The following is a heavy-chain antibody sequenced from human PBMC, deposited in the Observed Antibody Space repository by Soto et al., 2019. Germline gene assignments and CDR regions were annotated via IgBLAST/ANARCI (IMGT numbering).Heavy chain of an antibody. Sequence: EVQLLESGGGLVQPGGSLRLSCAASGFTFSSYAMSWVRQAPGKGLEWVSAGSGSGGSTYYADSVKGRFTISRDNSKNTLYLQMNSLRAEDTAVYYCAKPQLLYGNYFTATNWFDPWGQGTLVTVSS. CDR2: GSGSGGST. CDR3: AKPQLLYGNYFTATNWFDP. J-gene: IGHJ5*02. D-gene: IGHD4-17*01. V-gene: IGHV3-23*01. CDR1: GFTFSSYA.